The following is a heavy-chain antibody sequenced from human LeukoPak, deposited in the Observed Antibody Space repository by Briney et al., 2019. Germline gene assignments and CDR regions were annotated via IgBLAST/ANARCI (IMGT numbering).Heavy chain of an antibody. CDR1: GFTFSTYA. V-gene: IGHV3-23*01. CDR2: ISGSGRGGIT. Sequence: GGSLRRSCAASGFTFSTYAMSWVRQAPGKGLEWVSAISGSGRGGITYYADSVKGRFTISRDNSKNTLYLQMNSLRAEDTAVYYCARAVGSSTGINYWGQGTLVTVSS. CDR3: ARAVGSSTGINY. J-gene: IGHJ4*02. D-gene: IGHD1-26*01.